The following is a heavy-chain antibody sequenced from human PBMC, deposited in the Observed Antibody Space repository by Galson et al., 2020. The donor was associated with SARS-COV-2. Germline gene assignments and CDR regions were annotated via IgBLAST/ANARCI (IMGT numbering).Heavy chain of an antibody. CDR2: ITPYNGNT. Sequence: ASVKVSCKASGYTFSHYAIAWVRQAPGQGLEWMGWITPYNGNTRYAQNLQGRLTMTTDTSTDTAYMELTSLRSDDTAVYYCARDAKYTTGERGDYWGQGTLVTVSS. CDR3: ARDAKYTTGERGDY. D-gene: IGHD1-1*01. V-gene: IGHV1-18*04. CDR1: GYTFSHYA. J-gene: IGHJ4*02.